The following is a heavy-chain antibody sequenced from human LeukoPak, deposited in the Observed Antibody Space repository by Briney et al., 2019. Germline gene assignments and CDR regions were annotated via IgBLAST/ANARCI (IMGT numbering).Heavy chain of an antibody. V-gene: IGHV3-21*01. CDR2: ISSSSSYI. CDR3: ARAPRTYYYDSSGYIDY. Sequence: GGSLRLSCAASGFTFSSYSMNWVRQAPGKGLEWVSSISSSSSYIYYADSVKGRFTISRDNAKNSLYLQMNSLRAEDTAVYYCARAPRTYYYDSSGYIDYWGQGTLVTVSS. CDR1: GFTFSSYS. D-gene: IGHD3-22*01. J-gene: IGHJ4*02.